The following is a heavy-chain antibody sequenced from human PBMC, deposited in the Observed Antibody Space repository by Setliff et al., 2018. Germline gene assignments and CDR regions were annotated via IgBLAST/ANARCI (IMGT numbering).Heavy chain of an antibody. V-gene: IGHV4-61*02. J-gene: IGHJ6*02. CDR3: AREGEIWFGELLPWGMDV. D-gene: IGHD3-10*01. CDR1: GGSISSGTYY. CDR2: IYTSGST. Sequence: PSETLSLTCTVSGGSISSGTYYWSWIRQPAGKGLEWIGRIYTSGSTNYNPSLKSRVTISVDTSKNQFSLKLSSVTAADTAVYYCAREGEIWFGELLPWGMDVWGQGTTVTAP.